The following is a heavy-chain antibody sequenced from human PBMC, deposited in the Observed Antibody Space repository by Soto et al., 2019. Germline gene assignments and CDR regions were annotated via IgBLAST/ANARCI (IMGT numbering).Heavy chain of an antibody. D-gene: IGHD2-2*01. Sequence: QVQLVQSGTEVKRPGASVRVSCKASGYTFTNYGITWVRQAPGQGLEWMGWISPHNGKTNYAQRVQGRVSLTADTSTSAAYMDLRSLTFDDTAVYYCARRPSADWFDSWGQGTLVTVSS. CDR2: ISPHNGKT. J-gene: IGHJ5*01. CDR3: ARRPSADWFDS. V-gene: IGHV1-18*01. CDR1: GYTFTNYG.